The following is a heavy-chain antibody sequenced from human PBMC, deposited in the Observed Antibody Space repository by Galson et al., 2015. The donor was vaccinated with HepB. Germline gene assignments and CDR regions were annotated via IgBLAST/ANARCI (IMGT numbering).Heavy chain of an antibody. D-gene: IGHD3-22*01. CDR3: ARANSGYYYYGDY. J-gene: IGHJ4*02. Sequence: QSGAEVKKPGESLKISCKGSGYSFTNYWIGWVRQMPGKGLEWMGIIYPGDSDTRYSPSFQGQVSISADKSINTAYLQWSSLKASDSAMYYCARANSGYYYYGDYWGQGTLVTVSS. V-gene: IGHV5-51*01. CDR1: GYSFTNYW. CDR2: IYPGDSDT.